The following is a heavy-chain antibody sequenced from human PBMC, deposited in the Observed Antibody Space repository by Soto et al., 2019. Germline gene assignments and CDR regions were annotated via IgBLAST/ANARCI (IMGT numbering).Heavy chain of an antibody. CDR1: GGTFSSYA. Sequence: ASVKVSCKASGGTFSSYAISWVRQAPGQGLEWMGWISAYNGNTNYAQKLQGRVTMTTDTSTSTAYMELRSLRSDDTAVYYCARTAKGSGWLNYWGQGTLVTVSS. J-gene: IGHJ4*02. V-gene: IGHV1-18*01. CDR3: ARTAKGSGWLNY. CDR2: ISAYNGNT. D-gene: IGHD6-19*01.